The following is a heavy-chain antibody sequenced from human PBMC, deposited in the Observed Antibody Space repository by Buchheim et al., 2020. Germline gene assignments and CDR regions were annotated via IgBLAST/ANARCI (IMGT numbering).Heavy chain of an antibody. CDR3: ARALAVTTKRGAFDI. J-gene: IGHJ3*02. Sequence: QLQLQESGPGLVKPSETLSLTCTVSGGSISSGSYYWGWIRQSPGKGLEWIAIIGHTGDTYYNPSLQSRVTISVDTSKNQFSLKLSSVTAADTAVYYCARALAVTTKRGAFDIWGQGT. CDR2: IGHTGDT. D-gene: IGHD4-17*01. CDR1: GGSISSGSYY. V-gene: IGHV4-39*07.